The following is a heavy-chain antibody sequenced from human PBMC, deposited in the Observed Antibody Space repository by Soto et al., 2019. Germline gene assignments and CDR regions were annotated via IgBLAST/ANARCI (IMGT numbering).Heavy chain of an antibody. Sequence: QEQLVQSGAEGKKPGSPVKVPCKPSGGLFSSIPTSGVGKVPGQGLEWMGGIIPVFQTAYYTQRFQGRVTITADESTNTAYMELSSLRSEDTAIYYCARGGSGYTWFNEFWGQGTLVTVSS. V-gene: IGHV1-69*01. D-gene: IGHD3-22*01. CDR1: GGLFSSIP. CDR3: ARGGSGYTWFNEF. CDR2: IIPVFQTA. J-gene: IGHJ4*02.